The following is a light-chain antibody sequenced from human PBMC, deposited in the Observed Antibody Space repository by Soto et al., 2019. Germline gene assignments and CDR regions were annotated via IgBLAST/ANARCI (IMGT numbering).Light chain of an antibody. J-gene: IGKJ5*01. CDR1: QPLNNN. CDR3: QQYEKWPPSIT. V-gene: IGKV3-15*01. Sequence: IVMTQSPATLSVSPWDRATLSCRAGQPLNNNVAWYQHKPGQAPRLLIYGASTRATGISARFSGSGSGTEFTLTISSLQSEDFAVYYCQQYEKWPPSITFGQGTRLEIK. CDR2: GAS.